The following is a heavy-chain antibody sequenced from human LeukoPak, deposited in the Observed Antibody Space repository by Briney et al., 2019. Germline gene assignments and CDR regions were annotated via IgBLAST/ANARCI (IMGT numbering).Heavy chain of an antibody. CDR3: ARRRGMGSLDY. D-gene: IGHD2-8*01. CDR1: GFTFSSYA. Sequence: GGSLRLSCAASGFTFSSYAMSWVRQAPGEGLEWVSAITGSGGDTYHAESVKGRFTISRDNAKNSLYLQMNSLRAEDTAVYYCARRRGMGSLDYWGQGTLVTVSS. V-gene: IGHV3-23*01. CDR2: ITGSGGDT. J-gene: IGHJ4*02.